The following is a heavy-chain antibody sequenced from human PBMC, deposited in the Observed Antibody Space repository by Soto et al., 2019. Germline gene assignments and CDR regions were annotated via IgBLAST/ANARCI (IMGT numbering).Heavy chain of an antibody. D-gene: IGHD3-10*01. J-gene: IGHJ6*02. Sequence: SETLSLTCSVPGGSITNSYWSWIRQPPGQGLEWIGYIFDSAITRYNPSLKSRVTMSMDTSQNQVSLRLTSVTAADTAVYYRAADFFGSGSSHSGRYYYGMDVWGQGTTVTVSS. V-gene: IGHV4-59*03. CDR3: AADFFGSGSSHSGRYYYGMDV. CDR2: IFDSAIT. CDR1: GGSITNSY.